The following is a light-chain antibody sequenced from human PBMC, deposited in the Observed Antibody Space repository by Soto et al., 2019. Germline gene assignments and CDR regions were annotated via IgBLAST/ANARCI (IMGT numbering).Light chain of an antibody. Sequence: IELTQSPAALSVSPGEIATLSCWASHTVGTTLNWYQQKPGQAPGLPIYDTYIRATGVPARFSGSGAGTEFTRTSGSRQSEEFGVYYCQRFNRWPLAFGGGTKVDI. V-gene: IGKV3-15*01. CDR2: DTY. J-gene: IGKJ4*01. CDR1: HTVGTT. CDR3: QRFNRWPLA.